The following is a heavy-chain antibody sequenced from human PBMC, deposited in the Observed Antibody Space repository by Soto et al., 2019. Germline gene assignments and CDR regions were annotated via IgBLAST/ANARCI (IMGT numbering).Heavy chain of an antibody. Sequence: TLSLTCAVSGASISGSYYYWAWLRQSPGKGPEWIGSVFYTGFTSYNPSLESRVSVSVDTSKSQFSLKLSAVTAADTAVYYCSTSQKGYNWNYFDNWGQGALVTISS. D-gene: IGHD1-20*01. CDR3: STSQKGYNWNYFDN. J-gene: IGHJ4*02. V-gene: IGHV4-39*01. CDR2: VFYTGFT. CDR1: GASISGSYYY.